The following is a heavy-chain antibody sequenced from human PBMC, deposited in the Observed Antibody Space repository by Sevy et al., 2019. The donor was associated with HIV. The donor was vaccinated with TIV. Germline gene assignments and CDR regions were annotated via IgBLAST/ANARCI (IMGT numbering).Heavy chain of an antibody. D-gene: IGHD2-8*01. J-gene: IGHJ4*02. CDR2: FSFGCGRI. CDR3: AREGCTQPHDY. CDR1: GFTFAKYS. V-gene: IGHV3-23*01. Sequence: GGSLRLSCAASGFTFAKYSMSWVRQAPGKGLEWVSTFSFGCGRINYADSVKGRFTISRDDSKNTLFLQMNSLRAEDKATYVCAREGCTQPHDYWGQGTLVTVSS.